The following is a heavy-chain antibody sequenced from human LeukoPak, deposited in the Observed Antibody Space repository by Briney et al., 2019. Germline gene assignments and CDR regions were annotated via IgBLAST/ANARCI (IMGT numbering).Heavy chain of an antibody. CDR2: IYYSGST. CDR3: ARVSERRGYTYGYLEY. V-gene: IGHV4-31*03. CDR1: GGSISSGGYY. J-gene: IGHJ4*02. Sequence: SETLSLTCTVSGGSISSGGYYWSWIRQHPGKGLEWIGYIYYSGSTYYNPSLKSRVTISVDTSKNQFSLKLSSVTAADTAVYYCARVSERRGYTYGYLEYWGQGTLVTVSS. D-gene: IGHD5-18*01.